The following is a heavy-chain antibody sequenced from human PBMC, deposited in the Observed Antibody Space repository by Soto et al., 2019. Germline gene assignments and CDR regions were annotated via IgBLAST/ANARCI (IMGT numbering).Heavy chain of an antibody. D-gene: IGHD2-15*01. V-gene: IGHV3-30-3*01. Sequence: QVQLVESGGGVVQPGRSLRLSCAASGFTFSSSAMHWVRQAPGKGLEWVAVISSDGSNKYDADSVKGRFTISRDNSKNPLXPXLNSLRAEDTAVYYCARMASFYCSGGSCYPTYGMDVWGQGTTVTVSS. CDR2: ISSDGSNK. CDR3: ARMASFYCSGGSCYPTYGMDV. CDR1: GFTFSSSA. J-gene: IGHJ6*02.